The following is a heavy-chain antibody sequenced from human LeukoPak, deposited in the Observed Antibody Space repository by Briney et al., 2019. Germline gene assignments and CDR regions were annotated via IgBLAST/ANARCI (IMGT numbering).Heavy chain of an antibody. V-gene: IGHV4-39*01. CDR3: ASPLGYCSSTACYGDY. CDR1: GGSISSSSYY. CDR2: IYRSGNT. Sequence: SETLSLTCTVSGGSISSSSYYWGWIRQPPGKGLEWIGSIYRSGNTYYNPSLKSRVTISVDTSKNQFSLKLSSVTAADTAVYYCASPLGYCSSTACYGDYWGQGTLVTVSS. D-gene: IGHD2-2*01. J-gene: IGHJ4*02.